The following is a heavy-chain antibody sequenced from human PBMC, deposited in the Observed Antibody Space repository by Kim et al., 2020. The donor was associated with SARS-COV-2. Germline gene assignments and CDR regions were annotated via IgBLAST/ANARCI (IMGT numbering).Heavy chain of an antibody. V-gene: IGHV4-59*01. CDR1: GGSISSYY. CDR3: ARGPHRPQEWLLLGATYGMDV. J-gene: IGHJ6*02. D-gene: IGHD3-3*01. Sequence: SETLSLTCTVSGGSISSYYWSWIRQPPGKGLEWIGYIYYSGSTNYNPSLKSRVTISVDTSKNQFSLKLSSVTAADTAVYYCARGPHRPQEWLLLGATYGMDVWGQGTTVTVSS. CDR2: IYYSGST.